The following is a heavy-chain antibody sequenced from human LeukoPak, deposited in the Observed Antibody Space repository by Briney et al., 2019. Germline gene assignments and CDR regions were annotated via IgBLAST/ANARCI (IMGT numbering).Heavy chain of an antibody. CDR1: GFTFSSYE. J-gene: IGHJ4*02. CDR3: AKEIWPTVTTPGWTYFDY. D-gene: IGHD4-17*01. Sequence: GGSLRLSCAASGFTFSSYEMNWVRQAPGKGLEWVSYISSSGSTIYYADSVKGRFTISRDNSKNTLYLQMNSLRAEDTAVYYCAKEIWPTVTTPGWTYFDYWGQGALATVSS. V-gene: IGHV3-48*03. CDR2: ISSSGSTI.